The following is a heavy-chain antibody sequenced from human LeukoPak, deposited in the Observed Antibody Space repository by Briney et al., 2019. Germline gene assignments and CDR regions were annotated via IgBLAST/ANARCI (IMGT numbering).Heavy chain of an antibody. CDR1: GGSFRGYY. J-gene: IGHJ2*01. CDR2: IHYTGAT. CDR3: ARGVLGPYYFDL. V-gene: IGHV4-34*01. Sequence: SXTLSLTCAVYGGSFRGYYWSWIRQPPGKGLEWIGEIHYTGATNYKPSLKSRVTISGDPSKNQVSLRVSSVTAADTAVYYCARGVLGPYYFDLWGRGTLVTVSS. D-gene: IGHD7-27*01.